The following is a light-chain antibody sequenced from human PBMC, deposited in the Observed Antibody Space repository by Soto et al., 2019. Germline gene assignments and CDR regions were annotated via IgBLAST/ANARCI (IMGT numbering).Light chain of an antibody. CDR1: QSVSTS. V-gene: IGKV3-11*01. CDR3: QQRRKWPLT. Sequence: EIVLTQSPVTLSLSPGERATLSCRASQSVSTSLDWYQQKPGQSPRLLIYDAAHRATGIPGRFSGGGSGTDFTLTISSLEPEDSAGYYCQQRRKWPLTFGGGTKVEIK. CDR2: DAA. J-gene: IGKJ4*01.